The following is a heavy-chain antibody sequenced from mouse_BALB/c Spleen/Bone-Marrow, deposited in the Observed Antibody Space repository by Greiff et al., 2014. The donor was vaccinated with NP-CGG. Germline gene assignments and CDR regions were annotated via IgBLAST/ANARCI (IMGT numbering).Heavy chain of an antibody. CDR2: INPDSSTI. J-gene: IGHJ3*01. Sequence: VQLQQSGGGLVQPGGSLKLSCAASGFDFSRYWMTWVRQAPGKGLEWIGEINPDSSTINYTPSLKDKFIISRDNAKNTLYLQMSKVRSDDTALYYCARNGYYGWIAYWGQGTLVTVS. D-gene: IGHD2-3*01. CDR3: ARNGYYGWIAY. V-gene: IGHV4-1*02. CDR1: GFDFSRYW.